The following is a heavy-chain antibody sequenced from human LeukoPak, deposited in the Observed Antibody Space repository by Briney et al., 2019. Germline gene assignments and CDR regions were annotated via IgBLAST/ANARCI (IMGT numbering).Heavy chain of an antibody. CDR3: ARDVEYSNIYFYYYIDV. CDR2: ISSSGSTI. Sequence: PGGSLRPSCAASGFTFSDYYMSWIRQAPGKGLEWVSYISSSGSTIYYADSVKGRFTISRDNAKNSLYLQMNSLSAEDTALYFCARDVEYSNIYFYYYIDVWGKGTTVTVSS. D-gene: IGHD6-6*01. V-gene: IGHV3-11*01. CDR1: GFTFSDYY. J-gene: IGHJ6*03.